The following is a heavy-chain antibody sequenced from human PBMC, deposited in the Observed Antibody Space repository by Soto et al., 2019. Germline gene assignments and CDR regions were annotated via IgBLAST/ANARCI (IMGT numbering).Heavy chain of an antibody. CDR1: GGSISSGGYY. J-gene: IGHJ5*02. CDR3: ARYIIAPNRFDP. Sequence: QVQLQESGPGLVKPSQTLSLTCTVSGGSISSGGYYWSWIRQHPGKGLEWIGYIYYSGSTYYNPFLKGRGTITVDTSKNQFPLKLDFVTGADQAVEYCARYIIAPNRFDPWGPGTLVTVSP. V-gene: IGHV4-31*03. CDR2: IYYSGST.